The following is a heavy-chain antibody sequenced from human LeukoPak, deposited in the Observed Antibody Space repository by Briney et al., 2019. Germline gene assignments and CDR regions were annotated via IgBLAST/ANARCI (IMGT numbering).Heavy chain of an antibody. J-gene: IGHJ4*02. V-gene: IGHV3-48*03. CDR2: ISSSGSDI. D-gene: IGHD3-16*01. CDR3: ARDASREGDRVEY. Sequence: PGGSLRLSCAASGFTFSSDEMNWVRQAPGKGLEWVAYISSSGSDIYYADSVKGRFTISRENPRNSLYLQINSLRVEDTAVYYCARDASREGDRVEYWGQGTLVTVSS. CDR1: GFTFSSDE.